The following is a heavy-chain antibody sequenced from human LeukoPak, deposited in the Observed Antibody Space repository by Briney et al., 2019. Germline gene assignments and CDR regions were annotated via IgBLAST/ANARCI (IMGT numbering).Heavy chain of an antibody. D-gene: IGHD3/OR15-3a*01. J-gene: IGHJ3*02. V-gene: IGHV4-59*11. CDR2: MYYSGST. CDR3: ARNGAVDWDAEYAFDI. CDR1: GGSISSHY. Sequence: SETLSLICTVSGGSISSHYWSWIRQPPGKGLEWIGYMYYSGSTKYNSSLKSRVTISVDTSKNQFSLKLSSVTAADTAVYYCARNGAVDWDAEYAFDIWGQGTWVTVSS.